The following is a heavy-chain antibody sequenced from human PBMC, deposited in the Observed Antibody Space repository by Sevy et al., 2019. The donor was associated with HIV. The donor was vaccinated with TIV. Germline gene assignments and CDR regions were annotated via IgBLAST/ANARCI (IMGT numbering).Heavy chain of an antibody. V-gene: IGHV3-21*01. Sequence: GGSLRLSCAASGFTFSSYSMNWVRQAPGKGLEWVSSISSSSSYIYYADSVKGRFTISRDNAKNSLYLQLNSVRAEDTAVYYCASSLIPAGHDAFDIWGQGTMVTVSS. D-gene: IGHD2-21*01. CDR2: ISSSSSYI. CDR3: ASSLIPAGHDAFDI. CDR1: GFTFSSYS. J-gene: IGHJ3*02.